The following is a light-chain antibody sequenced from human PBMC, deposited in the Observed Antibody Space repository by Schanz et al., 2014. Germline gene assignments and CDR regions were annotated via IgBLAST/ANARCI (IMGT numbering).Light chain of an antibody. Sequence: QSVLTQPPSASGTPGQRVTISCSGSSSNIGSNVVNWFRQLPGTAPKLLIYSDNQRPSGVPDRFSGSKSGSSASLAITRLQAEDEADYFCQSYDNTLRAHVFGSGTKLTVL. CDR3: QSYDNTLRAHV. CDR2: SDN. J-gene: IGLJ1*01. CDR1: SSNIGSNV. V-gene: IGLV1-44*01.